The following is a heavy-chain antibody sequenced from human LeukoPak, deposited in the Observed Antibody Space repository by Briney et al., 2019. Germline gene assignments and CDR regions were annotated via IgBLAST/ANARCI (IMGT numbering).Heavy chain of an antibody. CDR3: AREGGSWNSLDAFDI. J-gene: IGHJ3*02. V-gene: IGHV1-46*01. CDR1: GYTFTSYY. Sequence: ASVKVSCKASGYTFTSYYMHWVRQAPGQGLEWMGIINPSGGSTSYAQKFQGRVTMTRDTSTSTVYMELSSLRSEDTAVYYCAREGGSWNSLDAFDIWGQGTMVTVSS. D-gene: IGHD6-13*01. CDR2: INPSGGST.